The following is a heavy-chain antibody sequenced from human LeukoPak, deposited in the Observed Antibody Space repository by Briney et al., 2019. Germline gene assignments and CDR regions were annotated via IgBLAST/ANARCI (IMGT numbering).Heavy chain of an antibody. CDR1: GFTFDDYA. D-gene: IGHD5-12*01. V-gene: IGHV3-9*01. Sequence: GGSLRLSCAASGFTFDDYAMHWVRQAPGKGLEWVSGISWNSGSIGYVDSVKGRFTISRDNAKNSLYLQMNSLRAEDTALYYCAKGAYGYVLTAPFDYWGQGTLVTVSS. J-gene: IGHJ4*02. CDR3: AKGAYGYVLTAPFDY. CDR2: ISWNSGSI.